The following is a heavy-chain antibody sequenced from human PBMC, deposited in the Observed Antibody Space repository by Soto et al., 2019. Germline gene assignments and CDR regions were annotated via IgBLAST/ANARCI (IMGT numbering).Heavy chain of an antibody. J-gene: IGHJ4*02. Sequence: QVQLQESGPGLVRPSETLSLTCSVSGGSISGSYWSWMRQPPGKGLQWIGHTNTSGNTDYNPSLKSRLRISVDTSKNQFSLNLSPVTAADAAIYSWARADSSGWFYFDYWGQGTLVAVSS. V-gene: IGHV4-4*09. CDR1: GGSISGSY. CDR3: ARADSSGWFYFDY. D-gene: IGHD6-19*01. CDR2: TNTSGNT.